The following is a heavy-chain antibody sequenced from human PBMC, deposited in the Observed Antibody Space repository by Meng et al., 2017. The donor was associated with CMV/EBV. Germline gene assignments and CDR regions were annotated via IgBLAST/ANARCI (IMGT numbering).Heavy chain of an antibody. CDR2: IDTDGTVT. J-gene: IGHJ5*01. V-gene: IGHV3-74*03. D-gene: IGHD1-14*01. Sequence: VRLVGAGGGLVRLGGALRLSCVDSGFTFSDYWMHWVRQAPGEGPVWVSRIDTDGTVTSYAESVRGRFTISRDNSKNTLYLQMNDLRAGDSGVYYCVRDLVGNRDSWGHGTLVTVSS. CDR3: VRDLVGNRDS. CDR1: GFTFSDYW.